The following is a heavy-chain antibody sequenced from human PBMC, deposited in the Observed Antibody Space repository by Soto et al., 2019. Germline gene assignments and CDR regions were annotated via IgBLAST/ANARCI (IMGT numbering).Heavy chain of an antibody. CDR1: GFTVSNSY. CDR3: ATQGRYCSGGSCAQSWYYFDY. Sequence: GGSLRLSCAASGFTVSNSYMSWVRQAPGKGLEWVSVIYSGGSTYYADSVKGRLPISRDNSKNTLYLQMNSLRAEDTAVYYCATQGRYCSGGSCAQSWYYFDYWGQGTLVTVSS. V-gene: IGHV3-66*01. D-gene: IGHD2-15*01. J-gene: IGHJ4*02. CDR2: IYSGGST.